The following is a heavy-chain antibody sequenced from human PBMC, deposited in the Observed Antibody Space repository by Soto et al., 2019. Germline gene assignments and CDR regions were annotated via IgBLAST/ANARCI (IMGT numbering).Heavy chain of an antibody. Sequence: PGGSLRLSCAASGFTFSSYGMHWVRQAPGKGLEWVAVIWYDGSNKYYADSVKGRFTISRDNSKNTLYLQMNSLRAEDTAVYYCARAARPTYNWFDPWGQGTLVTVSS. V-gene: IGHV3-33*01. CDR1: GFTFSSYG. CDR2: IWYDGSNK. J-gene: IGHJ5*02. D-gene: IGHD6-6*01. CDR3: ARAARPTYNWFDP.